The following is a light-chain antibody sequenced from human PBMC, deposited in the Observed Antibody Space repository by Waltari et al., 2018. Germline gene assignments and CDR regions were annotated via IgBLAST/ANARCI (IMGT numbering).Light chain of an antibody. J-gene: IGKJ1*01. Sequence: EIQITQSPSSVSASVGARVTTTCRATQDISSALAWYQQIRGQAPNLLIYDVSTLQSGAPSRFSGSGSGTEFTLTISGLQPEDLATYFCQQGSTFPPTFGQGTKVEIK. CDR3: QQGSTFPPT. V-gene: IGKV1-12*01. CDR1: QDISSA. CDR2: DVS.